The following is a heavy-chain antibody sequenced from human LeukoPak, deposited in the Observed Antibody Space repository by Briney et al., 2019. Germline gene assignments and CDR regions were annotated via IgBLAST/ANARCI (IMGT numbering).Heavy chain of an antibody. CDR2: IIPIFGTA. D-gene: IGHD5-24*01. V-gene: IGHV1-69*05. CDR1: GGTFSSYA. Sequence: SVKVSCKASGGTFSSYAISWVRQAPGQGLEWMGRIIPIFGTANYAQKFQGRVTITTDKSTSTAYMELSSLRSEDTAVYYCARASRWLPYYFDYWGQGTLVTVSS. J-gene: IGHJ4*02. CDR3: ARASRWLPYYFDY.